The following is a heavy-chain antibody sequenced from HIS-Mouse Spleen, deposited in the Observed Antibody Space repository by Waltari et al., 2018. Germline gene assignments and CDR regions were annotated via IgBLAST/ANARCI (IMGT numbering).Heavy chain of an antibody. CDR1: GGSISSSSYY. D-gene: IGHD6-13*01. CDR3: AREIPYSSSWYDWYFDL. Sequence: QLQLQESGPGLVKPSETLSLTCTVSGGSISSSSYYWGRIRQPPGKGLEWIGSIYYSGGTYYSPSLECRVTISVHTSKNRFPRKLSSVTAADTAVYYCAREIPYSSSWYDWYFDLWGRGTRVTVSS. V-gene: IGHV4-39*07. CDR2: IYYSGGT. J-gene: IGHJ2*01.